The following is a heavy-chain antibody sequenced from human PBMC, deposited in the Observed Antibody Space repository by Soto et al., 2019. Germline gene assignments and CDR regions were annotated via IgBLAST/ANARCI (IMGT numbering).Heavy chain of an antibody. Sequence: PSETLSLTCTVSGGSISRSSYYWGWIRQPPGKGLEWIGSIYYSGSTYYNPSPKSRVTISVDTSKNQFSLKLSFVTAADTAVYYCARFIVGWFDPWGQGTLVTVSS. D-gene: IGHD1-26*01. V-gene: IGHV4-39*01. CDR3: ARFIVGWFDP. J-gene: IGHJ5*02. CDR1: GGSISRSSYY. CDR2: IYYSGST.